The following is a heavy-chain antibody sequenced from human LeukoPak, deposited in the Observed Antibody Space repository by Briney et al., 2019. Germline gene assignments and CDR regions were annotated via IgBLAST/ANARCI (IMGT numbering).Heavy chain of an antibody. V-gene: IGHV3-23*01. CDR1: GFTFSSYA. CDR3: AKILAAETGIAAATGGWDY. D-gene: IGHD6-13*01. J-gene: IGHJ4*02. Sequence: SGGSLRLSCAASGFTFSSYAMSWVRQAPGKGLEWVSAISGSGGSTYYADSVKGRFTISRDNSKNTLYLQMNSLRAEDTAVYYCAKILAAETGIAAATGGWDYWGRGTLVTVSS. CDR2: ISGSGGST.